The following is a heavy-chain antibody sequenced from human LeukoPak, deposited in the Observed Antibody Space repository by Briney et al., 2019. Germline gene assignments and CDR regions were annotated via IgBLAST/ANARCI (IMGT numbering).Heavy chain of an antibody. Sequence: GGSLRLSCAASGFTFDDYGMSWVRQAPGKGLEWVSGINWNGGSTCYADSVKGRFTILRDNAKNSLYLQMNSLRAEDPPLYYCAGEGEADYDWGSYRRATYYYYYMDVRGKGTTVTVSS. V-gene: IGHV3-20*04. CDR2: INWNGGST. CDR3: AGEGEADYDWGSYRRATYYYYYMDV. D-gene: IGHD3-16*02. CDR1: GFTFDDYG. J-gene: IGHJ6*03.